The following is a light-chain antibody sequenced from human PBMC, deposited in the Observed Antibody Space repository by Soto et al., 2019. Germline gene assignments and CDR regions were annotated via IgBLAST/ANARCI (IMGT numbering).Light chain of an antibody. V-gene: IGKV1-33*01. Sequence: DIQMTQSPSSLSVSVVDRVAITFQASHDIFSYLNWYQQKPGEAPKLLIYDASNLETGVPSRFSGSGYGTDFTFIISSLQAEDIATYYCQQYDDLPLTFGQGTRLEI. CDR2: DAS. CDR3: QQYDDLPLT. J-gene: IGKJ5*01. CDR1: HDIFSY.